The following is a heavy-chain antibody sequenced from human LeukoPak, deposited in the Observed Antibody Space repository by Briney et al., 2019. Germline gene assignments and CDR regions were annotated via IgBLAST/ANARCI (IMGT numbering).Heavy chain of an antibody. CDR2: IYHSGST. CDR3: ASSLYDFWSGYENAHFDY. Sequence: SETLSLTCAVSGGSISSGGYSWSWIRQPPGKGLEWIGYIYHSGSTYYNPSLKSRVTISVDRSKNQFSLKLSSVTAADTAVYYCASSLYDFWSGYENAHFDYWGQGALVTVPS. J-gene: IGHJ4*02. D-gene: IGHD3-3*01. CDR1: GGSISSGGYS. V-gene: IGHV4-30-2*01.